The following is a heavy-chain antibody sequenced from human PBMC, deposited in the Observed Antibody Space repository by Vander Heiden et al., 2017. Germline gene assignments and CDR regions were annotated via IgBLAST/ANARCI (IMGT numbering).Heavy chain of an antibody. V-gene: IGHV3-30*18. Sequence: QVQLGESGGGVVQPGRSLRLSCAASGFPFSNYAMHWVRQAPGKGLEWVVVISYDGTYKYYTDSVKVLFIISRDNSKNTLYLQLNSLRAEATDVYYCAKGDCNGAGCYSYYYYGRDVWLQ. J-gene: IGHJ6*01. CDR3: AKGDCNGAGCYSYYYYGRDV. CDR2: ISYDGTYK. D-gene: IGHD2-2*01. CDR1: GFPFSNYA.